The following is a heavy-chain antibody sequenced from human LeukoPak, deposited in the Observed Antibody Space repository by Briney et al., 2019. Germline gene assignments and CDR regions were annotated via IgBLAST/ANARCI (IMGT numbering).Heavy chain of an antibody. J-gene: IGHJ4*02. D-gene: IGHD3-16*02. CDR3: AREGESGYVWGSYRNFDY. CDR2: IKQDGSEK. Sequence: GGSLRLSCAASGFTFSSYWMSWVRQAPGKGLEWVANIKQDGSEKYYVDSVKGRFTISRDNAENSLYLQVNSLRAEDTAVYYCAREGESGYVWGSYRNFDYWGQGTLVTVSS. V-gene: IGHV3-7*01. CDR1: GFTFSSYW.